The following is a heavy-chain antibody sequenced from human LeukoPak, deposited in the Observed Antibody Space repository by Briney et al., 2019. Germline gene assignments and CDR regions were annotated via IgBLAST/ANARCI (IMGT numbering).Heavy chain of an antibody. J-gene: IGHJ2*01. V-gene: IGHV4-59*01. CDR2: IYYSGNT. D-gene: IGHD3-22*01. Sequence: SETLSLTCTVSGGSINSYYWSWIRQPPGKGLEWIGYIYYSGNTNYNPSLKSRVSVSIDTSKNQLSLQLSSVTAADTAVYYCARDRDSSGLRDFDLWGRGTLVTVSA. CDR1: GGSINSYY. CDR3: ARDRDSSGLRDFDL.